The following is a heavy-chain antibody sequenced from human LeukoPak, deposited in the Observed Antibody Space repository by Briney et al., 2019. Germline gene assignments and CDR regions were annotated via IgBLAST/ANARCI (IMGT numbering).Heavy chain of an antibody. V-gene: IGHV3-11*05. J-gene: IGHJ4*02. CDR2: IRSSSLHT. CDR1: GFTFSDYY. Sequence: GGSLRLSCAASGFTFSDYYMNWIRQAPGKGLEWISHIRSSSLHTKYTDSVKGRFTISRDSAKKSLYLQMNSLRAEDTAIYYCARVAALRHYFDYWGQGTLVTVSS. CDR3: ARVAALRHYFDY.